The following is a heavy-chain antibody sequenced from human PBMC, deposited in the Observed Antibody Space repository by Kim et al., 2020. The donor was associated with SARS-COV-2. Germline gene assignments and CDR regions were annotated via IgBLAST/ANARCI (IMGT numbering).Heavy chain of an antibody. CDR3: AKIRRQGGNSWPYYYYGMDV. V-gene: IGHV3-33*06. CDR1: GFTFSSYG. D-gene: IGHD2-21*02. CDR2: IWYDGSNK. J-gene: IGHJ6*02. Sequence: GGSLRLSCAASGFTFSSYGMYWVRQAPGKGLEWVAVIWYDGSNKYYADSVKGRFTISRDNSKNTLYLQMNSLRAEDTAVYYCAKIRRQGGNSWPYYYYGMDVWGQGTTVTVSS.